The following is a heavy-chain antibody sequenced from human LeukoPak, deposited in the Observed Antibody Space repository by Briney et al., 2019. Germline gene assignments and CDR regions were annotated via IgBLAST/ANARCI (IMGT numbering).Heavy chain of an antibody. CDR1: GFTLSGYW. Sequence: PGGSLRLSCAASGFTLSGYWMHWVRQAPGKGLVWVSHINADGTSRTYADSVKGRFTISRDNSKNTLYLQMNSLRAEDTAVYYCARVREETGTTVFDYWGQGTLVTVSS. J-gene: IGHJ4*02. CDR2: INADGTSR. D-gene: IGHD1-7*01. V-gene: IGHV3-74*01. CDR3: ARVREETGTTVFDY.